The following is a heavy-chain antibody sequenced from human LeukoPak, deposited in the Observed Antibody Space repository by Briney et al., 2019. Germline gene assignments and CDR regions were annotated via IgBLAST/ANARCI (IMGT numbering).Heavy chain of an antibody. CDR1: GFTLRSFS. V-gene: IGHV3-64*02. CDR2: INYNGGTT. D-gene: IGHD6-19*01. CDR3: AGDKTTGGWYEFDY. Sequence: GGSLRLSCAASGFTLRSFSMHWVRQSPGRGLEYVSAINYNGGTTYYADSVKDRFTISRDDSRNTLYLQMASLRDEDMGVYYCAGDKTTGGWYEFDYWGQGTLVTVSS. J-gene: IGHJ4*02.